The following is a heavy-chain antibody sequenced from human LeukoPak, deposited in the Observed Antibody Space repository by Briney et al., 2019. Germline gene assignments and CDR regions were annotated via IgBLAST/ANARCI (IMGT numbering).Heavy chain of an antibody. Sequence: SETLSLTCAVYGGSFSGYYWSWIRQPPGKGLEWIGEINHSGSTNYNPSLKSRVTMSVDTSKNQFSLKLSSVTAPDTPVYYCARVGRGYLTWDKLRMVFDYWGQGTLVTVSS. V-gene: IGHV4-34*01. CDR2: INHSGST. CDR3: ARVGRGYLTWDKLRMVFDY. J-gene: IGHJ4*02. CDR1: GGSFSGYY. D-gene: IGHD5-12*01.